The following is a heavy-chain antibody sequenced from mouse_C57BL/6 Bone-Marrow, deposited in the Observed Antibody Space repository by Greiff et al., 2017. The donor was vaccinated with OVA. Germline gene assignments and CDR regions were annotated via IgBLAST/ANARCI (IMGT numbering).Heavy chain of an antibody. CDR3: ARERAFYYYGSSYGAY. CDR2: IYPRDGST. CDR1: GYTFTDHT. Sequence: QVQLQQSDAELVKPGASVKISCKVSGYTFTDHTIHWMKQRPEQGLEWIGYIYPRDGSTKYNEKFKGKATLTADKSSSTAYMQLNSLTSEDSAVYFCARERAFYYYGSSYGAYWGQGTLVTVSA. D-gene: IGHD1-1*01. V-gene: IGHV1-78*01. J-gene: IGHJ3*01.